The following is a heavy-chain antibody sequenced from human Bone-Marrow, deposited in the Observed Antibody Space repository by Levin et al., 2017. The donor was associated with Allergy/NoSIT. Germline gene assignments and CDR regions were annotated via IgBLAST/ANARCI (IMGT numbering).Heavy chain of an antibody. CDR3: ARDSTDFWSGYLPRFDY. Sequence: GASVKVSCKASGYTFTSYGISWVRQAPGQGLEWMGWISAYNGNTNYAQKLQGRVTMTTDTSTSTAYMELRSLRSDDTAVYYCARDSTDFWSGYLPRFDYWGQGTLVTGSS. J-gene: IGHJ4*02. V-gene: IGHV1-18*01. CDR1: GYTFTSYG. D-gene: IGHD3-3*01. CDR2: ISAYNGNT.